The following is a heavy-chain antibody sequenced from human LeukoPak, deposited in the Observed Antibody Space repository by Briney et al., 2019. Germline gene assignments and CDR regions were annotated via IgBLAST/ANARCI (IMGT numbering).Heavy chain of an antibody. Sequence: SDTLSLTCTVSGGSISSYYWSWIRQPPGKGLEWIGYIYYSGSTNYNPSLKSRVTISVDTSKNQFSLKLSSVTAADTAVYYCARVSSSTSWEGYYYYGMDVWGQGTTVTVSS. J-gene: IGHJ6*02. CDR2: IYYSGST. CDR1: GGSISSYY. V-gene: IGHV4-59*07. D-gene: IGHD2-2*01. CDR3: ARVSSSTSWEGYYYYGMDV.